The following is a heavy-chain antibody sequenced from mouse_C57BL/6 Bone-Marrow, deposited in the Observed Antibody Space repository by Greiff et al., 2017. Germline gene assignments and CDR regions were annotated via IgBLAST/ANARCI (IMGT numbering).Heavy chain of an antibody. CDR3: TGGGVSDY. D-gene: IGHD2-10*02. CDR2: IRLKSDNYAT. CDR1: GFTFSNYW. Sequence: EVQLQESGGGLVQPGGSMKLSCVASGFTFSNYWMNWVRQSPEKGLEWVAQIRLKSDNYATHYAESVKGRFTISRDDSKSSVYLKMNNLGAEDTGIYYCTGGGVSDYWVQGTTLTVSS. J-gene: IGHJ2*01. V-gene: IGHV6-3*01.